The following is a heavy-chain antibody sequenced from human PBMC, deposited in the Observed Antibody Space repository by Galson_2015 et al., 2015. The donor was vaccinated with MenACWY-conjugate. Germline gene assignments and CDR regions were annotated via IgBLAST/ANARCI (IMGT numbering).Heavy chain of an antibody. Sequence: CAISGDSVSSNSAAWNWIRQSPSRGLEWLGKTYYRSKWYNDYAVSVKSRITINPDTSNNQFSLQLDSVTPDDTAVYYCVREGYYFDYWGQGTLVTVSS. CDR1: GDSVSSNSAA. CDR3: VREGYYFDY. CDR2: TYYRSKWYN. V-gene: IGHV6-1*01. J-gene: IGHJ4*02.